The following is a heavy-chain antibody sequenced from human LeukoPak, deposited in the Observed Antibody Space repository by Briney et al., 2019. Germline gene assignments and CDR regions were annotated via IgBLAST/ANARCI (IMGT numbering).Heavy chain of an antibody. Sequence: PGGSQRLSCAASGFTFSSYSMNWVRQAPGKGLEWVASISSSSSYIYYADSVKGRFTISRDNAKNSLYLQMNSLRAEDTAVYYCARGIVVVPAAKGNGAFDIWGQGTMVTVSS. V-gene: IGHV3-21*01. CDR1: GFTFSSYS. CDR2: ISSSSSYI. J-gene: IGHJ3*02. D-gene: IGHD2-2*01. CDR3: ARGIVVVPAAKGNGAFDI.